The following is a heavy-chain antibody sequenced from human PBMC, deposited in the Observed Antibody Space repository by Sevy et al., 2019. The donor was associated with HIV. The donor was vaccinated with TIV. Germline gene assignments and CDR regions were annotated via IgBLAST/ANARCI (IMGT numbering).Heavy chain of an antibody. D-gene: IGHD2-21*01. J-gene: IGHJ4*02. CDR2: ISPNGGST. V-gene: IGHV3-23*01. Sequence: GGSLRLSCAASGLSFNTYVMSWVRQAPGKGLQWVSTISPNGGSTYYADSVKGRFTISRDNSRNTVFLQVNSLRAEDTAVYYCAKESLDGYYWDQGTLVTVSS. CDR3: AKESLDGYY. CDR1: GLSFNTYV.